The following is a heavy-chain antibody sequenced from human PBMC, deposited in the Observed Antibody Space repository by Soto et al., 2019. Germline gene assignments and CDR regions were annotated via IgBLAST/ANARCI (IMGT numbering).Heavy chain of an antibody. CDR3: ARDLVGYSYGYYYYYGMDV. Sequence: GGSLRLSCAASGFTFSDYYMSWIRQAPGKGLEWVSYISSSGSTIYYADSVKGRFTISRDNAKNSLYLQMNSLRAEDTAVYYCARDLVGYSYGYYYYYGMDVWGQGTTVTDSS. V-gene: IGHV3-11*01. D-gene: IGHD5-18*01. CDR2: ISSSGSTI. CDR1: GFTFSDYY. J-gene: IGHJ6*02.